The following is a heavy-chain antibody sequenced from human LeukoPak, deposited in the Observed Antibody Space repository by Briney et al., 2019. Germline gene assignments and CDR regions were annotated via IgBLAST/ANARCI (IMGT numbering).Heavy chain of an antibody. CDR3: ARDNSGYAFDY. D-gene: IGHD5-12*01. J-gene: IGHJ4*02. V-gene: IGHV3-33*01. CDR2: RWYDGSNK. CDR1: GFTFSSYA. Sequence: GGSLRLSCAASGFTFSSYARHWVRQAPGKGLEGVAVRWYDGSNKYYADSVKGRFTISRDNSKNTLYLQMNSLRAEDTAVYYCARDNSGYAFDYWGQGTLVTVSS.